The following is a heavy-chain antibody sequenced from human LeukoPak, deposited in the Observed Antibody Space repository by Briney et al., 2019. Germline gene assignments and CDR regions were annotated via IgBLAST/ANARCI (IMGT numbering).Heavy chain of an antibody. CDR3: ARARRGYSGYRGNYYYMDV. V-gene: IGHV3-11*04. CDR2: INNSGGTI. Sequence: GGSLRLSCAASGFTFSDYYMSWIRQAPGKGLEWVSYINNSGGTIYYADSVKGRFTISRDNAKNSLYLQMNSLRAEDTAVYYCARARRGYSGYRGNYYYMDVWGKGTTVTISS. J-gene: IGHJ6*03. D-gene: IGHD5-12*01. CDR1: GFTFSDYY.